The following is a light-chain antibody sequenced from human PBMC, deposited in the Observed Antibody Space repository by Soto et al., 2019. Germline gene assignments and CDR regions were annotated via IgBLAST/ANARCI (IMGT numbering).Light chain of an antibody. CDR3: FSYAGGSTFV. CDR1: KSDIGVYDF. Sequence: QSVLTQPPSASGSPGQSVTISCTGTKSDIGVYDFVSWYQHHPGKAPRLIIYEVVQRPSGIPHRFSGSKSGNTASLTVSGLQADDEADYYCFSYAGGSTFVFGTGTKVTVL. V-gene: IGLV2-8*01. CDR2: EVV. J-gene: IGLJ1*01.